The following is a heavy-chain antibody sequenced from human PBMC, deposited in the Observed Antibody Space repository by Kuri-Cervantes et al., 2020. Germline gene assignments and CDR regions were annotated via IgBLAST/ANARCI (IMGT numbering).Heavy chain of an antibody. CDR1: GFTFSDSG. D-gene: IGHD4-17*01. CDR3: FKGYGDDDAFDI. J-gene: IGHJ3*02. Sequence: GESLKISCAASGFTFSDSGIHWVRQASGKGLEWVGRIRSKANSYATAYAAPVKGRFTISRDDSKNTAYLQMNSLKTEDTAVYYCFKGYGDDDAFDIWGQGTMVTVSS. CDR2: IRSKANSYAT. V-gene: IGHV3-73*01.